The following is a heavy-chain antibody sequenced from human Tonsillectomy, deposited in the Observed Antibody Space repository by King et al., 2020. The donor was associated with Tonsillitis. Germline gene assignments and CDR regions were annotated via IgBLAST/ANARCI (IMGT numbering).Heavy chain of an antibody. CDR1: GFTVSNNY. J-gene: IGHJ6*02. Sequence: DVQLVESGGGLVQPGGSLRLSCAASGFTVSNNYMSWVRQAPGKGLEWVSVIYNGGSTYYADSVKGRFTISRHNSKNTLYLQMNSLRAEDTAVYYCARGAAYYYYGMDVWGQGTTVTVSS. V-gene: IGHV3-53*04. CDR3: ARGAAYYYYGMDV. CDR2: IYNGGST. D-gene: IGHD2-15*01.